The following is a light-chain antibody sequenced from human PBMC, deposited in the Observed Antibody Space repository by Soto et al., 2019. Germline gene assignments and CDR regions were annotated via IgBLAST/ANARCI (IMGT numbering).Light chain of an antibody. CDR3: QHYNSYSEA. CDR1: QSVSIL. V-gene: IGKV3-15*01. CDR2: GAT. J-gene: IGKJ1*01. Sequence: EIVLTHSPGTLSLSPGERATLSCRASQSVSILLAWYQQKPGQAPRLLIHGATTRATGIPARFSGSGSGTDFTLTISRLEPDDFATYYCQHYNSYSEAFGQGTKVDIK.